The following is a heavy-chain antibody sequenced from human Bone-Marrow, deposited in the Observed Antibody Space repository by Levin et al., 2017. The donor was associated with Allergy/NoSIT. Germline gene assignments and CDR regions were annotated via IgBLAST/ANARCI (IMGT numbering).Heavy chain of an antibody. D-gene: IGHD3-10*01. CDR2: IKGDGTTT. Sequence: GGSLRLSCEASGFTFRSYWMHWIRHSPGKGLVWVSRIKGDGTTTGYADFVKGRFTVSRDNFRDTLYLQMNSLRADDTAVYYCARGLSWPLYYFDSWGQGTLVTVSS. CDR3: ARGLSWPLYYFDS. V-gene: IGHV3-74*01. CDR1: GFTFRSYW. J-gene: IGHJ4*02.